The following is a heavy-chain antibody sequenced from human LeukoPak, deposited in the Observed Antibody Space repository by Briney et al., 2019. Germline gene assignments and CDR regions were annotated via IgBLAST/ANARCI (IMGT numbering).Heavy chain of an antibody. J-gene: IGHJ6*03. CDR3: ARDRYYDSSGYYNKTYYYYYMDV. Sequence: PGGSLRLSCAASGFTVSSNYMSWVRQAPGKGLEWVSVIYSGGSTYYADSVKGRFTISRDNSKNTPYLQMNSLRAEDTAVYYCARDRYYDSSGYYNKTYYYYYMDVWGKGTTVTVSS. D-gene: IGHD3-22*01. CDR2: IYSGGST. CDR1: GFTVSSNY. V-gene: IGHV3-53*01.